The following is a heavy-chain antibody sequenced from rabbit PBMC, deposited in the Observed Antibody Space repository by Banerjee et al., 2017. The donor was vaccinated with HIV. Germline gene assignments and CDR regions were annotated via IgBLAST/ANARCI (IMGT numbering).Heavy chain of an antibody. D-gene: IGHD3-1*01. V-gene: IGHV1S40*01. J-gene: IGHJ4*01. CDR2: IYAGSGST. CDR3: ADDSDDDIYAMDL. Sequence: QSLEESGGDLVKPGASLTLTCTASGFSFSSIYYIYWVRQAPGKGLEWIACIYAGSGSTWYASWVNGRFTISKTSSTTVTLQITSLTAADTATYFCADDSDDDIYAMDLWGQGTLVTVS. CDR1: GFSFSSIYY.